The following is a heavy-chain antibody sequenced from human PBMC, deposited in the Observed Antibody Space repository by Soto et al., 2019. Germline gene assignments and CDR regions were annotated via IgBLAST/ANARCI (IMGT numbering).Heavy chain of an antibody. CDR2: IYYSGST. CDR3: CRGSGGYYSSSRYGLDV. J-gene: IGHJ6*02. D-gene: IGHD6-25*01. CDR1: GGSISSVGHY. V-gene: IGHV4-31*03. Sequence: KPSETLSLTCSVSGGSISSVGHYWTWIRQQPGKGLEWIGYIYYSGSTDYNPSLKSRVTISVDRSKNQFSLNLSSVTAADTAIYYCCRGSGGYYSSSRYGLDVWGQGTTVTVSS.